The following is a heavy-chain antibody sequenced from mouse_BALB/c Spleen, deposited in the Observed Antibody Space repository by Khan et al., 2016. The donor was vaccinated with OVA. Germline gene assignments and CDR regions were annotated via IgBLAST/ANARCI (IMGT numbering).Heavy chain of an antibody. CDR2: ISSGGSYT. Sequence: EVHLVESGGDLVKPGGSLKLSCAASGFTFSSYGMSWVRQTPDKRLEWVATISSGGSYTYYPDTLKGRFTISRDNAKNTLYLHMSSLKSEDTAMYYCARQPGYYEGSAMDYWGQGTSVTVSS. D-gene: IGHD2-3*01. V-gene: IGHV5-6*01. CDR3: ARQPGYYEGSAMDY. CDR1: GFTFSSYG. J-gene: IGHJ4*01.